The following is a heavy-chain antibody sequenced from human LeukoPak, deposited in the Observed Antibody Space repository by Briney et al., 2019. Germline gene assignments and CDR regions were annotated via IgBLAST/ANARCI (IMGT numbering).Heavy chain of an antibody. V-gene: IGHV4-59*08. CDR2: IYYSGST. Sequence: SETLSLTCTVSGDSISSYYWSWIRQPPGKGLEWIGYIYYSGSTNQNPSLKSRVTISVDTSKNQFSLKLSSVTAADTAVYYCAGGYYYGSGSPFDYWGQGTLVTVSS. D-gene: IGHD3-10*01. CDR3: AGGYYYGSGSPFDY. CDR1: GDSISSYY. J-gene: IGHJ4*02.